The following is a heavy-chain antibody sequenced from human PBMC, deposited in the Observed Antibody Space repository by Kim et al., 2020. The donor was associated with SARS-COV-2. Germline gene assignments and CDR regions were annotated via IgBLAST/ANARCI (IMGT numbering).Heavy chain of an antibody. J-gene: IGHJ5*02. CDR1: NYD. CDR3: ARDITISGVVNHWFDP. D-gene: IGHD3-3*01. V-gene: IGHV1-18*01. CDR2: VTAYNGDT. Sequence: NYDIGGVRQAPGQGLEGMGWVTAYNGDTKYAQKFQGRVTMNTDTSTNTTYMELRSLRSDDTAVYYCARDITISGVVNHWFDPWGQGTLAT.